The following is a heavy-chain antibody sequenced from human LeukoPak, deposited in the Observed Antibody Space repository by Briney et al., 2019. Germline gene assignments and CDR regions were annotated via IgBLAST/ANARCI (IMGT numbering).Heavy chain of an antibody. Sequence: PSETLSLTCTVSGGSISSSSYYWGWIRQPPGKGLEWIGSIYYSGSTYYNPSLKSRVTISVDTSKNQFSLKLSSVTAADTAVYYCATMVRGVITSHNWFDPWGQGTLVTVSS. V-gene: IGHV4-39*07. CDR2: IYYSGST. CDR1: GGSISSSSYY. CDR3: ATMVRGVITSHNWFDP. D-gene: IGHD3-10*01. J-gene: IGHJ5*02.